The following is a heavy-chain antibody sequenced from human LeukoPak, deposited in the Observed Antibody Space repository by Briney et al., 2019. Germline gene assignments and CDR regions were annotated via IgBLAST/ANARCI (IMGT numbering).Heavy chain of an antibody. CDR3: AKAGSGSYRWYYFDY. CDR2: IRYDGSNK. V-gene: IGHV3-30*02. J-gene: IGHJ4*02. CDR1: GFTFSSYG. Sequence: GGSLRLSCEASGFTFSSYGMHWVRQAPGKGLEWVAFIRYDGSNKYYADSVKGRFTISRDNSKNTLYLQMNSLRAEDTAVYYCAKAGSGSYRWYYFDYWGQGTLVTVSS. D-gene: IGHD1-26*01.